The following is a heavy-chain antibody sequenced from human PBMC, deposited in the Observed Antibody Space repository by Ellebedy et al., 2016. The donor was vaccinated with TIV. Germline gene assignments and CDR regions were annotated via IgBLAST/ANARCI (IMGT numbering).Heavy chain of an antibody. D-gene: IGHD6-19*01. CDR3: AREGDGYSSGWYYFDY. J-gene: IGHJ4*02. V-gene: IGHV1-2*02. CDR1: GYTFTGYY. Sequence: ASVKVSCXASGYTFTGYYMHWVRQAPGQGLEWMGWINPNSGGTNYAQKFQGRVTMTRDTSISTAYMELSRLRSEDTAVYYCAREGDGYSSGWYYFDYWGQGTLVTVSS. CDR2: INPNSGGT.